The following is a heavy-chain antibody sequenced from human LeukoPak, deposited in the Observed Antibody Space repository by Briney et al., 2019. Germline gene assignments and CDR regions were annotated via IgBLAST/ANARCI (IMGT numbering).Heavy chain of an antibody. CDR1: GDSVSSNSAA. J-gene: IGHJ4*02. V-gene: IGHV6-1*01. CDR3: ARVVKDILTGPTPGLPDN. D-gene: IGHD3-9*01. Sequence: SQTLSLTCAISGDSVSSNSAAWNWIRQSPSRGLEWLGRTYYRSKWYNDYAVSVKSRITINPDTSKNLFSLKLNSVTAADTAVYYCARVVKDILTGPTPGLPDNWGQGTLVTVSS. CDR2: TYYRSKWYN.